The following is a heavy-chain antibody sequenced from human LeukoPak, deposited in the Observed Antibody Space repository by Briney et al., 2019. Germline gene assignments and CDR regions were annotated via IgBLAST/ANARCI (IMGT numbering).Heavy chain of an antibody. Sequence: SETLSLTCTVSGGSISSYYWSWIRQPAGKGLEWNGRIYTSGSTNYNPSLKSRVTMSVDTSKNQFSLKLSSVTAADTAVYYCARDDPVRSEYFQHWGQGTLVTVSS. CDR1: GGSISSYY. V-gene: IGHV4-4*07. CDR2: IYTSGST. D-gene: IGHD3-3*01. CDR3: ARDDPVRSEYFQH. J-gene: IGHJ1*01.